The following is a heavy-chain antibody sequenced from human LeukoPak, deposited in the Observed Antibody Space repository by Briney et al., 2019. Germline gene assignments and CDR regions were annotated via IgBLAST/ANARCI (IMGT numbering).Heavy chain of an antibody. D-gene: IGHD3-22*01. Sequence: PGGSLRLSCAASGFTFSDCRMNWVRQAPGKGLEWVSTIGGSDGTTYYADAVKGRFTISRDNSKNTLYLQLNSLRAEDTAVYYCAKATGWLDPYDYWGQGTLVTVSS. CDR2: IGGSDGTT. CDR3: AKATGWLDPYDY. J-gene: IGHJ4*02. CDR1: GFTFSDCR. V-gene: IGHV3-23*01.